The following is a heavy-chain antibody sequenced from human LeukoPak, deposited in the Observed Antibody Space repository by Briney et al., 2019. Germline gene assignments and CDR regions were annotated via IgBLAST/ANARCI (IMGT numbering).Heavy chain of an antibody. V-gene: IGHV3-21*01. CDR2: ISSSSSYI. Sequence: GGSLRLSCAASGFTFSSYSMNWVRQAPGKGLEWVSSISSSSSYIYYADSVKGRFTISRDNAKNSLYLQTNSLRAEDTAVYYCARDLDFWSGYHDDAFDYWGQGTLVTVSS. D-gene: IGHD3-3*01. CDR3: ARDLDFWSGYHDDAFDY. CDR1: GFTFSSYS. J-gene: IGHJ4*02.